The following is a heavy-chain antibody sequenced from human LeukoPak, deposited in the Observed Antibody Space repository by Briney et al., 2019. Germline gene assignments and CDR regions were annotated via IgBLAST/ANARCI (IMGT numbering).Heavy chain of an antibody. CDR2: MNPKSGNT. V-gene: IGHV1-8*03. CDR1: GYTFTSYD. CDR3: ARGRDNYFDY. Sequence: ASVKVSCKASGYTFTSYDINWVRQATGQGLEWMGWMNPKSGNTGYAQKFQGRVTITRNTSISTAYMELSSLRSEDTAVYYCARGRDNYFDYWGQGTLVTVSS. D-gene: IGHD5-24*01. J-gene: IGHJ4*02.